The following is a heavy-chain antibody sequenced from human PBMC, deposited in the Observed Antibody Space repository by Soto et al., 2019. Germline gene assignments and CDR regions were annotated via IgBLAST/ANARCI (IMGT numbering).Heavy chain of an antibody. CDR1: GYSFTSYW. J-gene: IGHJ6*02. CDR2: IYPGDSDT. CDR3: ARTGYSSSWPRYYYYGMDV. D-gene: IGHD6-13*01. V-gene: IGHV5-51*01. Sequence: PGESLKISCKGSGYSFTSYWIGWVRQMPGKGLEWMGIIYPGDSDTRYSPSFQGQVTISADKSISTAYLQWSSLKASDTAMYYCARTGYSSSWPRYYYYGMDVWGQGTTVTVSS.